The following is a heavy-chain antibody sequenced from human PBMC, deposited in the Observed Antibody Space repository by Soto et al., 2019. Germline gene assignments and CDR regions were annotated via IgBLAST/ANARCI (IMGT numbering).Heavy chain of an antibody. CDR3: ARDARNYYGSGSYFESWWFDP. D-gene: IGHD3-10*01. Sequence: SEILSLTCTVSGGSISSYYWSWIRQPAGKGLEWIGRIYTSGSTNYNPSLKSRVTMSVDTSKNQFSLKLSSVTAADTAVYYCARDARNYYGSGSYFESWWFDPWGQGTLVTVSS. J-gene: IGHJ5*02. V-gene: IGHV4-4*07. CDR2: IYTSGST. CDR1: GGSISSYY.